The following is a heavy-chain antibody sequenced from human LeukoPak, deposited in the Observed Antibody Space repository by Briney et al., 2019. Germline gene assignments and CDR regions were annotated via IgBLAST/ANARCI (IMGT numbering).Heavy chain of an antibody. CDR3: ATYYCSTTSWYPYFFDQ. V-gene: IGHV1-18*01. Sequence: ASVKPSCKASGYPFTRYGISWVRQAPGQGLEWMGWINPDNGNTKYAQNFQGRGTMTTDTSTSTAHMELRSLRSDDTAVYYCATYYCSTTSWYPYFFDQWGEGTLVTVSS. CDR1: GYPFTRYG. J-gene: IGHJ4*02. D-gene: IGHD2-2*01. CDR2: INPDNGNT.